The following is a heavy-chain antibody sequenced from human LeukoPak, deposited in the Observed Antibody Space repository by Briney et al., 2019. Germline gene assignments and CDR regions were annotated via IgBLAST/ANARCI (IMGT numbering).Heavy chain of an antibody. V-gene: IGHV3-7*01. CDR2: IKEDGSEK. J-gene: IGHJ4*02. Sequence: WGSLRLSCAASGITFSNSWMCWVRQAPGKRLEWVANIKEDGSEKYYVNSVKGRFTISRDNAKNSLYLQMNSLRAEDTAVYYCARGGGSGSYYKRELDYWGQGTLVTVFS. CDR3: ARGGGSGSYYKRELDY. CDR1: GITFSNSW. D-gene: IGHD3-10*01.